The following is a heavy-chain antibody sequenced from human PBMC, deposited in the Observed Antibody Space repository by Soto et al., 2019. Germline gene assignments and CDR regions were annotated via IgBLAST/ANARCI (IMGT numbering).Heavy chain of an antibody. CDR2: ISYRGTT. J-gene: IGHJ5*02. V-gene: IGHV4-31*03. CDR3: ARVYTIIVVVTRIQGCFDP. D-gene: IGHD2-21*02. CDR1: GDSISSDGSY. Sequence: SETLCLTCSVSGDSISSDGSYWSWVRQHPGKGLDWIGHISYRGTTYYNSSLRSRLWISVHTSKNQFSLNLKSVTAAGSAVYYCARVYTIIVVVTRIQGCFDPCGQGPLVTVS.